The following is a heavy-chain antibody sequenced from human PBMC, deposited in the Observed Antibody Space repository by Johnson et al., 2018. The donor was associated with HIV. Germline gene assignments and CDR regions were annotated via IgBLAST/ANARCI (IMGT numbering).Heavy chain of an antibody. CDR3: ARDQSSRQAFDI. D-gene: IGHD6-6*01. CDR1: GFTFSSYA. CDR2: ISYDGSNK. V-gene: IGHV3-30*04. J-gene: IGHJ3*02. Sequence: QLVESGGGVVQPGRSLRLSCAASGFTFSSYAMHWVRQAPGKGLELVAVISYDGSNKYYADSVKGRFTISRDNSKNTLYLQMNSLRAEDTAVYYCARDQSSRQAFDIWGQWTMVTVSS.